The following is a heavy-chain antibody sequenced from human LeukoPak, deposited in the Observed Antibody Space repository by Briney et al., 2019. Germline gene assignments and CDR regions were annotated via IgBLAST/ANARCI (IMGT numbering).Heavy chain of an antibody. CDR1: GFTFRSYW. J-gene: IGHJ4*02. V-gene: IGHV3-7*01. D-gene: IGHD2-15*01. CDR2: INQDGSDK. CDR3: TRIYCSGGSCSYFDS. Sequence: PGGSLRLSCAASGFTFRSYWMTWARQAPGKGLEWVANINQDGSDKYYVYSVKGRFTISRDNAENSLYLQMNSLRVEDTAVYYCTRIYCSGGSCSYFDSWGQGTLVTVSS.